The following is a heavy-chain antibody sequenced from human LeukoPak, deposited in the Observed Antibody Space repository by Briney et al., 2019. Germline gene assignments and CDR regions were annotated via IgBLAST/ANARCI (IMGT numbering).Heavy chain of an antibody. V-gene: IGHV3-30*18. J-gene: IGHJ3*02. D-gene: IGHD3-22*01. CDR3: AKSEDSSGYLSAFDI. CDR2: ISYDGSNK. CDR1: GFTFSSYG. Sequence: GGSLRLSCAASGFTFSSYGMHWVRQAPGKGLEWVAVISYDGSNKYYADSVKGRFTISRDNSKNTLYLQTNSLRAEDTAVYYCAKSEDSSGYLSAFDIWGQGTMVTVSS.